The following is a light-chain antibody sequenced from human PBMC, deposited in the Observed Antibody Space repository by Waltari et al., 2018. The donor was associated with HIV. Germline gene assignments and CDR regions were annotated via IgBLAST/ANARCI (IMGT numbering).Light chain of an antibody. CDR2: TSN. Sequence: QAGLSQPPSVSKGLRQTATLTCTGNSNNVGYQGAAWLQQHQGHPPKLLAYTSNSRAAGRSDRLSETRSGNTAAETVTGFRPEDEAECYGPARDSSGSAGVFGEGTKLTGL. CDR1: SNNVGYQG. V-gene: IGLV10-54*01. J-gene: IGLJ3*02. CDR3: PARDSSGSAGV.